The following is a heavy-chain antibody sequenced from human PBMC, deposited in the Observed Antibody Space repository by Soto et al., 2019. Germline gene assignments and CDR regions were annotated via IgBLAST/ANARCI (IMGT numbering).Heavy chain of an antibody. CDR3: ARQYCGGDCSTLDYYGMDV. V-gene: IGHV5-51*01. Sequence: GESQKISCKGSGYSFTSYWLGWVRQMPGKGLEWMGIIYPGDSDTRYSPSFQGQVTISADKSISTAYLQWSSLKASDTAMYYCARQYCGGDCSTLDYYGMDVWGQGTTVTVS. CDR1: GYSFTSYW. J-gene: IGHJ6*02. CDR2: IYPGDSDT. D-gene: IGHD2-21*02.